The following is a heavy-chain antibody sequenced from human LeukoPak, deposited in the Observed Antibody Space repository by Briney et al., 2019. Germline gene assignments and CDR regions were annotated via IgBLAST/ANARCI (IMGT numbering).Heavy chain of an antibody. J-gene: IGHJ5*02. Sequence: SGPTLVKPTETLTLTCTFSGFSLSTSGVGVGWIRQPPGKALEWLALISRDDDKRYSPSLKSRLTITKDTSKNQVALTLANLDPVDTATYYCAHTGSAHGDDWFDPWGQGSLVTVSS. CDR2: ISRDDDK. D-gene: IGHD7-27*01. CDR3: AHTGSAHGDDWFDP. V-gene: IGHV2-5*02. CDR1: GFSLSTSGVG.